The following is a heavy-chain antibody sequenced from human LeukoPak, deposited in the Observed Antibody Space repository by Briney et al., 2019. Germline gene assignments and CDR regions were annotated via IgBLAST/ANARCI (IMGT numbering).Heavy chain of an antibody. CDR2: ILRNSGSI. CDR1: GFTFYDYA. CDR3: VKDGGRDTAAAYY. V-gene: IGHV3-9*01. Sequence: SLRLSCAASGFTFYDYAMHWVRQAPGKGLEWVSGILRNSGSIGYADSVKGRFTISSDDAKTSLYLQMNSLRAEDTALYYCVKDGGRDTAAAYYWGQGTLVSVSS. D-gene: IGHD6-13*01. J-gene: IGHJ4*02.